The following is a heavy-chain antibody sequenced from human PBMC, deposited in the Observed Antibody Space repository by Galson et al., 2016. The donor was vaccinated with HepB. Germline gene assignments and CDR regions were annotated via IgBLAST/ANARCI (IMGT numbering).Heavy chain of an antibody. V-gene: IGHV3-66*01. CDR3: ARSRDSTRYYPKDFDY. CDR2: IYTGGLT. J-gene: IGHJ4*02. Sequence: SLRLSCAASGFSVTGNFMNWIRQTPGKGLEWVAVIYTGGLTEYADAVKGRFIISRDPSENSVFLQMNRLTGADTAVYYCARSRDSTRYYPKDFDYWGRGTLVSVSS. CDR1: GFSVTGNF. D-gene: IGHD2-2*01.